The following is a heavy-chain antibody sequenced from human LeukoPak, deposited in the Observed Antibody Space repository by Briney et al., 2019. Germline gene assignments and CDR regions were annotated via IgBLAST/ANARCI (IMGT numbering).Heavy chain of an antibody. CDR3: TTDLLGCCTGSSCYIGFY. CDR2: IKSKTEGGTT. Sequence: SGGSLRLSCAASGFTFSNAWMSWVRQAPGKGLEWVGRIKSKTEGGTTDYAAPVKGRFIISRDDSKNTLYLQMNSLKTEDTAVYYCTTDLLGCCTGSSCYIGFYWGQGTLATVSS. V-gene: IGHV3-15*01. CDR1: GFTFSNAW. J-gene: IGHJ1*01. D-gene: IGHD2-15*01.